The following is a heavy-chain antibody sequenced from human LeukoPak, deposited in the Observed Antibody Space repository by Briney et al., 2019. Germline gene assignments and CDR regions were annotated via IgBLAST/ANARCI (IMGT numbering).Heavy chain of an antibody. V-gene: IGHV4-61*02. CDR3: AISYSEYSSTLGEAFDI. Sequence: SETLSLTCTVSGGSISSGSYYWSWIRQPAGKGLEWIGRIYTSGSTNYNPSLKSRVTMSVDTSKNQFSLKLSSVTAADTAVYYCAISYSEYSSTLGEAFDIWGQGTMVTVSS. J-gene: IGHJ3*02. CDR1: GGSISSGSYY. CDR2: IYTSGST. D-gene: IGHD6-6*01.